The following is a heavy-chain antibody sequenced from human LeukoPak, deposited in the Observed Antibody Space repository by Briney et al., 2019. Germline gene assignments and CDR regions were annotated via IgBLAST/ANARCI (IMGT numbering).Heavy chain of an antibody. CDR1: GFTVSSNY. V-gene: IGHV3-66*01. CDR2: IYSGGST. Sequence: GGSLRLSCAAAGFTVSSNYMNWVRQAPGKGVEWGSVIYSGGSTYYSNSVKGGFTISRDISINTLYLQMNSLRAEDTAVYYCARDPRGFGESTAYYFDFWGQGTLVTVSS. CDR3: ARDPRGFGESTAYYFDF. D-gene: IGHD3-10*01. J-gene: IGHJ4*02.